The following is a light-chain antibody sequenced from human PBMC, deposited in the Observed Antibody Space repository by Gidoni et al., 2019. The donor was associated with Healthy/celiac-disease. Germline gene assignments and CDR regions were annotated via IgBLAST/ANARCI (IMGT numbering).Light chain of an antibody. CDR3: QAWDSSTGG. Sequence: SYELTQPPSVSVPPGQTASITCSGDKLGDKYACWYQQKPGQSPVLVIYQDSKRPSGVPERFSGSNSGNTATLTISGTQAMDEADYYCQAWDSSTGGFGGGTKLTVL. V-gene: IGLV3-1*01. CDR1: KLGDKY. J-gene: IGLJ2*01. CDR2: QDS.